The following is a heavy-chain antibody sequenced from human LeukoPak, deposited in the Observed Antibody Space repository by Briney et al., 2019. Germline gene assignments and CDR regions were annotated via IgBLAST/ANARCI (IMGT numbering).Heavy chain of an antibody. Sequence: ASVKVSCKASGYTFTSYGISWVRQAPGQGLKWMGWISAYNGNTNYAQKLQGRVTMTTDTSTSTAYMELRSLRSDDTAVYYCARGVYGGNSGRLGYWGQGTLVTVSS. CDR1: GYTFTSYG. V-gene: IGHV1-18*01. D-gene: IGHD4-23*01. J-gene: IGHJ4*02. CDR2: ISAYNGNT. CDR3: ARGVYGGNSGRLGY.